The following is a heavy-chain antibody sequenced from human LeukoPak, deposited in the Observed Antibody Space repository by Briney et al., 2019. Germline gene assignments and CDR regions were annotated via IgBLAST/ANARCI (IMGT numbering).Heavy chain of an antibody. CDR2: ISSNGGST. CDR1: GFTFSSYA. CDR3: VKETIAAAGTFDY. Sequence: GGSLRLSCSASGFTFSSYAMHWVRQAPGKGLECVSAISSNGGSTYYADSVKGRFTISRDNSKNTLYLQMSSLRAEDTAVYYCVKETIAAAGTFDYWGQGTLVTVSS. D-gene: IGHD6-13*01. J-gene: IGHJ4*02. V-gene: IGHV3-64D*06.